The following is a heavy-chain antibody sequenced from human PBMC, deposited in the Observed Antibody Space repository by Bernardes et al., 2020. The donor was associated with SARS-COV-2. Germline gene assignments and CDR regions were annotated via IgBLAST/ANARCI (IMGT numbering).Heavy chain of an antibody. CDR3: ARHPPGVRRPGWYFDL. CDR2: IYYSGST. V-gene: IGHV4-59*08. Sequence: SETLSLTCTVSGGSISSYYWSWIRQPPGKGLEWIGYIYYSGSTNYNPSLKSRVTISVDTSKNQFSLKLSSVTAADTAVYYCARHPPGVRRPGWYFDLWGRGTLVTVSS. CDR1: GGSISSYY. J-gene: IGHJ2*01. D-gene: IGHD2-2*01.